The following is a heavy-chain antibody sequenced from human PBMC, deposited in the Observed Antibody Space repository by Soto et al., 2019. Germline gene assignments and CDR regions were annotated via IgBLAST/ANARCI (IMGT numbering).Heavy chain of an antibody. V-gene: IGHV3-30*18. CDR1: GFTFSSYG. J-gene: IGHJ3*02. Sequence: PGGSLRLSCAASGFTFSSYGMHWVRQAPGKGLEWVAVISYDGSNKYYADSVKGRFTISRDNSKNTLYLQMNSLRAEDTAVYYCAKFHIFRPPDAFDIWGQGTMVTVSS. CDR3: AKFHIFRPPDAFDI. CDR2: ISYDGSNK. D-gene: IGHD3-3*02.